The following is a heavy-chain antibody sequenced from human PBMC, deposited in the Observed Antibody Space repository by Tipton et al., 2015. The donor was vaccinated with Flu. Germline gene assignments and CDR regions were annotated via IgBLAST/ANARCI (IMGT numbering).Heavy chain of an antibody. D-gene: IGHD1-14*01. V-gene: IGHV4-31*03. CDR1: GGSMSGRGYY. CDR2: ISFSGSS. J-gene: IGHJ4*02. CDR3: ARSRIPEPSPFY. Sequence: TLSLTCTVSGGSMSGRGYYWNWVRQLPGKGLEWIGYISFSGSSYYNPSLTSRASISADMSENEFSLRLNSVTAADTAVYYCARSRIPEPSPFYWGQGTRVTVSS.